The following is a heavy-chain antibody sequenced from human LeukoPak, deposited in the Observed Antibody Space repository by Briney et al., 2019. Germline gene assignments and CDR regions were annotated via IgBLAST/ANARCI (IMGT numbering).Heavy chain of an antibody. CDR3: ASLRGDSDYYYYGMDV. J-gene: IGHJ6*02. Sequence: SETLSLTCTVSGGSISSGGYYWSWIRQHPGKGLEWIGYIYYSGSTNYNPSLKSRVTISVDTSKNQFSLKLSSVTAADTAVYYCASLRGDSDYYYYGMDVWGQGTTVTVSS. CDR2: IYYSGST. CDR1: GGSISSGGYY. D-gene: IGHD3-16*01. V-gene: IGHV4-61*08.